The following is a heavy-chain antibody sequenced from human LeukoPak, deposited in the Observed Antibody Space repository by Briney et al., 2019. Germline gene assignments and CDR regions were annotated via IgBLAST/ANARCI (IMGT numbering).Heavy chain of an antibody. CDR2: IYYSGST. Sequence: SETLSLTCTVSGGSISSYYWSWIRQPPGKGLEWIGYIYYSGSTNYNPSLKSRVTISVDTSKNQFSLKLSSVTAADTAVYYCAIRIPKYRSGGSCYSEFDYWGQGTLVTVSS. CDR1: GGSISSYY. D-gene: IGHD2-15*01. CDR3: AIRIPKYRSGGSCYSEFDY. J-gene: IGHJ4*02. V-gene: IGHV4-59*01.